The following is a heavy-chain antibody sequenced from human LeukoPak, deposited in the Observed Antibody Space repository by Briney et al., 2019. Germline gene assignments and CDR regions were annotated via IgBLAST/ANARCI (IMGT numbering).Heavy chain of an antibody. CDR2: INHSGST. J-gene: IGHJ4*02. V-gene: IGHV4-34*01. D-gene: IGHD6-19*01. CDR1: GGSFSGYY. CDR3: ARGIAVAGTDY. Sequence: PSETLSLTCAVYGGSFSGYYWSWIRQPPGKGLEWIGEINHSGSTNYSPSLKSRVTISVDTSKNQFSLKLSSVTAADTAVYYCARGIAVAGTDYWGQGTLVTVSS.